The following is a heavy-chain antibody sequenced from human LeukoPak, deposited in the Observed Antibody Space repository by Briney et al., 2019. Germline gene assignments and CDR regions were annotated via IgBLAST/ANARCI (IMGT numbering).Heavy chain of an antibody. CDR3: ASHGDGYNNLDY. J-gene: IGHJ4*02. D-gene: IGHD5-24*01. CDR1: GYTLTELS. CDR2: FDPEDGET. Sequence: ASVKVSCKVSGYTLTELSMHWVRQAPGKGLEWMGGFDPEDGETIYAQKFQGRVTMTEDASTDTAYMELSSLRSEDTAVYYCASHGDGYNNLDYWGQGTLVTVSS. V-gene: IGHV1-24*01.